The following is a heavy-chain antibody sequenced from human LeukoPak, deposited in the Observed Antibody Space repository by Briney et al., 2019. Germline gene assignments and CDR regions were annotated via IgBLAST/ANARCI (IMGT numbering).Heavy chain of an antibody. CDR3: ARDSVREYRNNWFDP. J-gene: IGHJ5*02. V-gene: IGHV4-4*07. CDR2: IYTSGST. CDR1: GVSISSYY. Sequence: SETLSLTCTVSGVSISSYYWSWIRQPAGKGLEWLGRIYTSGSTNYNPSLKSRVTMSVDTSKNQFSLKLSSVTAADTAVYYCARDSVREYRNNWFDPWGQGTLVTVSS. D-gene: IGHD3-10*01.